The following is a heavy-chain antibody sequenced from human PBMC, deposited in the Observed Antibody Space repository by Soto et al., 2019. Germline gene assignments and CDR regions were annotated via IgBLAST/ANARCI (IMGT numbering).Heavy chain of an antibody. CDR1: GGSVSSGRFY. V-gene: IGHV4-61*01. CDR3: ARSGSGSGWL. J-gene: IGHJ4*02. D-gene: IGHD6-19*01. CDR2: IYYSGIT. Sequence: QVQLQESGPGLVKPSETLSLTCTVSGGSVSSGRFYWSWIRQPPGKGLEWIGYIYYSGITKYNPSLRSRVTISVDTSKNQFSLKLTSVTAADTAVYYCARSGSGSGWLGGQRTLVTVSS.